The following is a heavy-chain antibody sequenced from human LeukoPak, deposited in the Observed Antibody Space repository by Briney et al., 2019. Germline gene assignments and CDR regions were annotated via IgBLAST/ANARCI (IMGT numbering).Heavy chain of an antibody. CDR3: AKVLGYCSSTSCYGPYWFDP. Sequence: PGGSLRLSCAASGFTFSSYAMSWVRQAPGKGLEWVSAISGSGGSTYYADSVKGRFTISRDNSKNTLYLQMNSPRAEDTAVYYCAKVLGYCSSTSCYGPYWFDPWGQGTLVTVSS. D-gene: IGHD2-2*01. V-gene: IGHV3-23*01. CDR2: ISGSGGST. CDR1: GFTFSSYA. J-gene: IGHJ5*02.